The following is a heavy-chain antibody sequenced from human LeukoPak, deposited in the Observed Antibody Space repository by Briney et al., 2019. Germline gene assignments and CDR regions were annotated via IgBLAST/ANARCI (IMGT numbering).Heavy chain of an antibody. CDR3: ARGVGYYDYVWGSYRSVDY. CDR2: IYSGGST. Sequence: PGGSLRLSCAASGFTFSSYAMSWVRQAPGKGLEWVSVIYSGGSTYYADSVKGRFTISRDNSKNTLYLQMNSLRAEDTAVYYCARGVGYYDYVWGSYRSVDYWGQGTLVTVSS. V-gene: IGHV3-53*01. J-gene: IGHJ4*02. D-gene: IGHD3-16*02. CDR1: GFTFSSYA.